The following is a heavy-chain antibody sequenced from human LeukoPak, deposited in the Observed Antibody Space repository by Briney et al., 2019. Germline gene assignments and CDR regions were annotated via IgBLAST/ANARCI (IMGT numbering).Heavy chain of an antibody. Sequence: PSETLSLTCAVYGGSFSGYYWSWLRQPPGKGLEWIGEINHSGSTNYNPSLTSRVTISVDTSKNQFSLKLSSVTAPDTAVYYCARGRYYDSSGYYRVWRALKAHDAFDIWGQGTMVTVSS. CDR1: GGSFSGYY. CDR3: ARGRYYDSSGYYRVWRALKAHDAFDI. J-gene: IGHJ3*02. D-gene: IGHD3-22*01. V-gene: IGHV4-34*01. CDR2: INHSGST.